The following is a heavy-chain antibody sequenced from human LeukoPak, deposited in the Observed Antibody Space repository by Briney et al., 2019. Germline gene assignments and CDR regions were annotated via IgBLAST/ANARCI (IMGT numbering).Heavy chain of an antibody. CDR1: GFTFSSYG. CDR3: ATLDGYSSGWYKDY. D-gene: IGHD6-19*01. J-gene: IGHJ4*02. CDR2: ISYDGSNK. Sequence: GGSLRLSCAASGFTFSSYGMHWVRQAPGKGLEWVAVISYDGSNKYYADSVKGRFTISRDNSKNTLYLQMNSLRAEDTAVYYCATLDGYSSGWYKDYWGQGTLVTISS. V-gene: IGHV3-30*03.